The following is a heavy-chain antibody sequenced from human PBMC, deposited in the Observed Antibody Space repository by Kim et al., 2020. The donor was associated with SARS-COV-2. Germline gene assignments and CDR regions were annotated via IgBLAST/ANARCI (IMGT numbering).Heavy chain of an antibody. D-gene: IGHD3-22*01. J-gene: IGHJ4*02. CDR3: ARSFDSSGYSGY. V-gene: IGHV1-18*01. Sequence: NYAQKIQGRVTMTTDTSTSTAYMELRSLRSDDTAVYYCARSFDSSGYSGYWGQGTLVTVSS.